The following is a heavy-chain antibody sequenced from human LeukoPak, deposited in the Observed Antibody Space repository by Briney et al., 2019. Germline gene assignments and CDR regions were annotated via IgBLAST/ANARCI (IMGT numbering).Heavy chain of an antibody. CDR3: ARVRQWLATKYFDY. D-gene: IGHD6-19*01. J-gene: IGHJ4*02. CDR1: GGSINSYY. CDR2: IYYSGST. Sequence: SETLSLTCTVSGGSINSYYWSWIRQPPGKGLEWIGYIYYSGSTNYNPSLKSRVTISVDTSKNQFSLKLSSVTAADTAVYYCARVRQWLATKYFDYWGQGTLVTVSS. V-gene: IGHV4-59*01.